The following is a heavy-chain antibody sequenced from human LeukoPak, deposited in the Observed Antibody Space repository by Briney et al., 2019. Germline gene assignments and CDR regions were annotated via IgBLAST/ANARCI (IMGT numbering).Heavy chain of an antibody. D-gene: IGHD3-22*01. V-gene: IGHV3-74*01. CDR3: ARSYYYDSSSYPNFDY. J-gene: IGHJ4*02. CDR1: GFTFTSHW. Sequence: GGSLRLSCTASGFTFTSHWMRWVRLVPGKGLVWVSRINGDGSGTNHAESVKGRFTISRDNAENSVYLQMNSLRAEDTAVYYCARSYYYDSSSYPNFDYWGQGTLVTVSS. CDR2: INGDGSGT.